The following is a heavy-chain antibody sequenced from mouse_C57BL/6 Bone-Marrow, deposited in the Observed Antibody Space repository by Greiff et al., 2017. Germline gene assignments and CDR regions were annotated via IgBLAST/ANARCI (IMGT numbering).Heavy chain of an antibody. CDR3: AFYDGYGWFAY. V-gene: IGHV1-50*01. J-gene: IGHJ3*01. D-gene: IGHD2-3*01. CDR1: GYTFTSYW. Sequence: QVQLQQPGAELVKPGASVKLSCKASGYTFTSYWMQWVKQRPGQGLEWIGEIDPSDSYTNYNQKFKGKATFTVDKSSSTAYMQLSSLPSEDSAVYYCAFYDGYGWFAYWGQGTLVTVSA. CDR2: IDPSDSYT.